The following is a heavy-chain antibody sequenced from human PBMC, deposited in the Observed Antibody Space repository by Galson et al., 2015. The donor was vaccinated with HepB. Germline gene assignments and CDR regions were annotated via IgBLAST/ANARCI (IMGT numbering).Heavy chain of an antibody. CDR2: IWYDGSNK. J-gene: IGHJ4*02. Sequence: SLRLSCAASGFTFSSYGMHWVRQAPGKGLEWVAVIWYDGSNKYYADSVKGRFTISRDNSKNTLYLQMNSLRAEDTAVYYCARDPRPYCGGDCYSAYWGQGTLVTVSS. V-gene: IGHV3-33*08. CDR3: ARDPRPYCGGDCYSAY. D-gene: IGHD2-21*02. CDR1: GFTFSSYG.